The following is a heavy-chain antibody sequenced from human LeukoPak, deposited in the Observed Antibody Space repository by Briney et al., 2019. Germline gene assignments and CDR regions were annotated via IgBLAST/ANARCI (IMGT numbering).Heavy chain of an antibody. CDR3: ARDGRVGCRRQNWCDP. V-gene: IGHV4-4*07. J-gene: IGHJ5*02. D-gene: IGHD2-15*01. Sequence: PSETLSLTCTVSGGSISSYYWSWIRQPAGKGLEWIGRIYTSGSTNYNPSLKSRVTMSVDTSKNQFSLKLSSVTAADTAAYYCARDGRVGCRRQNWCDPWGQGTLVTVSS. CDR1: GGSISSYY. CDR2: IYTSGST.